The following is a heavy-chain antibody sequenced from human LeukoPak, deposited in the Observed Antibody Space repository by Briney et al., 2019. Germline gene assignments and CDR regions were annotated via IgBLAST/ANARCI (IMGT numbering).Heavy chain of an antibody. CDR3: ARDWDAFWSGYLQDDAFDI. CDR1: GYTFTSYG. J-gene: IGHJ3*02. CDR2: ISAYNGNT. V-gene: IGHV1-18*01. Sequence: ASVKVSCKASGYTFTSYGISWVRQAPGQGLEWMGWISAYNGNTNYAQKLKGRVTMTTDTSTSTAYMELRSLRSDDTAVYYCARDWDAFWSGYLQDDAFDIWGQGTMVTVSS. D-gene: IGHD3-3*01.